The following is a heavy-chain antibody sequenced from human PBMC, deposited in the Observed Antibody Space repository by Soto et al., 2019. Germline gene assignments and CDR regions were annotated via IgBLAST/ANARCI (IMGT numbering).Heavy chain of an antibody. J-gene: IGHJ4*02. CDR3: FVGIGEVRY. CDR2: ILSKTDGGST. V-gene: IGHV3-15*07. CDR1: GYTFSVAW. Sequence: EVQLVESGGGLVKPGGSLRLSCAASGYTFSVAWMNWVRQAPGKGLEWVGRILSKTDGGSTAFAAPVKGRFTISRDDSKNTLYLQMIRLKTEDTAVYYCFVGIGEVRYWGQGTLVTVSS. D-gene: IGHD3-10*01.